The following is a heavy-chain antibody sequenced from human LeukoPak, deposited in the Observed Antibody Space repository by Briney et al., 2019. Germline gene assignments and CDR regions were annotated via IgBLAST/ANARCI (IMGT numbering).Heavy chain of an antibody. Sequence: PSQTLSLTCTVSGGSISSSSYYWGWIRQPPGKGLEWIGSIYYSGSTYYNPSLKSRVTISVDTSKNQFSLKLSSVTAADTAVYYCARALYSSGSGAFDIWGQGTMVTVSS. CDR1: GGSISSSSYY. V-gene: IGHV4-39*07. D-gene: IGHD6-19*01. J-gene: IGHJ3*02. CDR2: IYYSGST. CDR3: ARALYSSGSGAFDI.